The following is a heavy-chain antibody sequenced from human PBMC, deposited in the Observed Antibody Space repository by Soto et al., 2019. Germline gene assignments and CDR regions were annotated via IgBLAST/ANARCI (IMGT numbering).Heavy chain of an antibody. Sequence: QVQLQESGPGLVKPSGTLSLTCAVSSGSISSSNWWSWVRQPPGKGLEWIGEIYHSGSTNYNPSLKSRVTISVDKSKNQFSLKLSSVNAADTAVYYCARGSYGDRRDGENAFDIWGQGTMVTVSS. CDR3: ARGSYGDRRDGENAFDI. CDR1: SGSISSSNW. V-gene: IGHV4-4*02. D-gene: IGHD4-17*01. J-gene: IGHJ3*02. CDR2: IYHSGST.